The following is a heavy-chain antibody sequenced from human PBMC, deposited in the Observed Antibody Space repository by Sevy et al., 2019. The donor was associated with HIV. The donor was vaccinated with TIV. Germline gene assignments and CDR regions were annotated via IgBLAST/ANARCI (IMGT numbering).Heavy chain of an antibody. CDR1: GLTFSSDS. V-gene: IGHV3-48*02. J-gene: IGHJ4*02. CDR2: ISSSSRTI. Sequence: GGSLRLSCVVSGLTFSSDSMNWVRQAPGKGLEWLACISSSSRTIYYADSVEGRFTISRDNDKKSVLLQMNNLRDEDSATYYCARDVDTPFVRSFDSWGQGTLVTVSS. D-gene: IGHD5-18*01. CDR3: ARDVDTPFVRSFDS.